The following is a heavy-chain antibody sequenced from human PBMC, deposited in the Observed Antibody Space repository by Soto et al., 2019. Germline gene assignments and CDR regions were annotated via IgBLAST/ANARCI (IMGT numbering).Heavy chain of an antibody. CDR2: ILNDGSNR. CDR1: GFTFSNYG. D-gene: IGHD3-10*01. J-gene: IGHJ6*02. CDR3: ARDDEYSGNGMDV. V-gene: IGHV3-33*01. Sequence: QVQLVESGGGVVQPGRSLRLSCAASGFTFSNYGMHWVRQAPGKGLEWVAVILNDGSNRYHADSVKDRFTIARANSKNTLYLKMNSLGAAAAAVYYCARDDEYSGNGMDVWGQGTTVTVS.